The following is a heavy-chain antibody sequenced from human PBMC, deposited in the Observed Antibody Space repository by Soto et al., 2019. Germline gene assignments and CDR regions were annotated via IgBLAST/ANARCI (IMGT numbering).Heavy chain of an antibody. CDR2: IYFSGRT. CDR1: GGSVSGGSYY. CDR3: ARRYGSAFDI. Sequence: SETLSLTCTVSGGSVSGGSYYWNWIRQPPGKGLEWIGYIYFSGRTNYNPSLKSRVTISIDTSKNQFSLKLSSVTAADTAVYYCARRYGSAFDIWGQGTMVTVS. V-gene: IGHV4-61*01. D-gene: IGHD3-10*01. J-gene: IGHJ3*02.